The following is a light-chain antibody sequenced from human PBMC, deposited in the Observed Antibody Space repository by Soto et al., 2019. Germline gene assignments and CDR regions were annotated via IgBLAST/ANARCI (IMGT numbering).Light chain of an antibody. V-gene: IGKV3-11*01. CDR3: QQRSNCPWT. CDR1: QSVSSY. CDR2: DAS. Sequence: EIVWTQSQATLSLSPGERATLSCRARQSVSSYLACYQQKPGQAPRLLIYDASNRATCIPARFSGSGSGTDFTRTISSLEPEDFAVYYCQQRSNCPWTFGQGTKVAIK. J-gene: IGKJ1*01.